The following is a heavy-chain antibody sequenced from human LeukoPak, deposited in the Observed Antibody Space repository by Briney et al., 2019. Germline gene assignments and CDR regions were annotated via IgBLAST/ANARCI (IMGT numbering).Heavy chain of an antibody. J-gene: IGHJ3*02. Sequence: SQTLSLTCAISGDSVSSYSAAWSWIRQSPTRGLEWLGRTYYRSKWYNDYAVSVKSRITINPDTFKNQFSLQLTSVTPEYTAVYYCARSGGHDAFDIWGQGTMVTVSS. CDR2: TYYRSKWYN. D-gene: IGHD4-23*01. V-gene: IGHV6-1*01. CDR1: GDSVSSYSAA. CDR3: ARSGGHDAFDI.